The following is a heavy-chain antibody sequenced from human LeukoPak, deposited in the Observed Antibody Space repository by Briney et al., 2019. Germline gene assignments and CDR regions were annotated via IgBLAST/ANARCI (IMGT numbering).Heavy chain of an antibody. CDR3: ASEGCSSTSCTHHWFDP. V-gene: IGHV4-30-4*01. CDR1: GGSNSSGDYY. D-gene: IGHD2-2*01. Sequence: SETLSLTCTVSGGSNSSGDYYWSWIRQPPGTGLEWIGYIYYSGSTYYNPSLKSRVTISVDTSKNQFSLKLSSVTAADTAVYYCASEGCSSTSCTHHWFDPWGQGTLVTVSS. CDR2: IYYSGST. J-gene: IGHJ5*02.